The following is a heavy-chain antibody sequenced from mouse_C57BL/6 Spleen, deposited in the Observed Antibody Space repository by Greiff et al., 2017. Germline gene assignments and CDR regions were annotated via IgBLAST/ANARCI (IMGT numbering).Heavy chain of an antibody. J-gene: IGHJ4*01. D-gene: IGHD1-1*01. CDR1: GYTFTSYW. CDR3: APSTVVRGYAMGY. V-gene: IGHV1-64*01. Sequence: QVQLQQSGAELVKPGASVKLSCKASGYTFTSYWMHWVKQRPGQGLEWIGMIHPNSGSTNYNEKFKSKATLTVDKSSSTAYMQLSSLTSEDSAVYYCAPSTVVRGYAMGYWGQGTSVTVSS. CDR2: IHPNSGST.